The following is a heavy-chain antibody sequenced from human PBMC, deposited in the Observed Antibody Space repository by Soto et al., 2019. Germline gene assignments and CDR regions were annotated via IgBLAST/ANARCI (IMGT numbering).Heavy chain of an antibody. D-gene: IGHD3-10*01. CDR1: GDACSGRY. Sequence: SETLSHTCSCSGDACSGRYLTWIRQSPEKGLEWIGYMHYTGFSHYNPSLKSRVTISVDTSKNHFTLKLSSVTAADTAVYYSARGPYYYGSGSYDYWGQGTLVTVSS. CDR3: ARGPYYYGSGSYDY. CDR2: MHYTGFS. J-gene: IGHJ4*02. V-gene: IGHV4-59*11.